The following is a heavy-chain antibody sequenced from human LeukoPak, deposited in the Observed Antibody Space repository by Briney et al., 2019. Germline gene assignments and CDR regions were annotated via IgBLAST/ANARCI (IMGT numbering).Heavy chain of an antibody. D-gene: IGHD3-22*01. CDR3: ARAGYYYDSSGLNWFDP. V-gene: IGHV4-34*01. J-gene: IGHJ5*02. CDR1: GGSFSGYY. CDR2: INHSGST. Sequence: SETLSLTCAVYGGSFSGYYWSWIRQPPGKGLEWIGEINHSGSTNYNPSLKSRVTIPVDTSKNQFSLKLSSVTAADTAVYYCARAGYYYDSSGLNWFDPWGQGTLVTVSS.